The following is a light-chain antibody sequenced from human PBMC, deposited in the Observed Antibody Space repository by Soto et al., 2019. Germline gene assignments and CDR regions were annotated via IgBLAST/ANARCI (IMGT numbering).Light chain of an antibody. CDR3: HQCDRSPWT. V-gene: IGKV3-20*01. J-gene: IGKJ1*01. Sequence: EIVLTQSPGTLSLSPGARVPLSCRASQSVTSSFLAWYQHKPGQAPRLLIYGASNRATGIPDRFSGSESGTDFTLTISRLEPEDFAVYYCHQCDRSPWTFGQGTKVDIK. CDR2: GAS. CDR1: QSVTSSF.